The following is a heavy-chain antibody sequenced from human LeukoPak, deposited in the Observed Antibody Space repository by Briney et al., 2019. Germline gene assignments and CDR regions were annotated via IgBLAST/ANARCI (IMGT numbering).Heavy chain of an antibody. D-gene: IGHD3-22*01. V-gene: IGHV3-33*01. J-gene: IGHJ5*02. CDR3: VRVLSGSWDWFDP. Sequence: GTSLRLSCAASGFTFRNYGMHWVRQAPGKGLEWVAVIYYDGSNKYYGDSVKGRFTISRDNSKNTLYLQLNSLRAEDTAVYHCVRVLSGSWDWFDPWGQGTLVTVSS. CDR1: GFTFRNYG. CDR2: IYYDGSNK.